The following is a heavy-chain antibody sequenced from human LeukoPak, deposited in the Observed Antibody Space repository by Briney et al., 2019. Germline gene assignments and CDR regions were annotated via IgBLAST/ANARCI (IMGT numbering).Heavy chain of an antibody. Sequence: GGSLRLSCVASGFTFSSYSMTWVRQAPGKGLEWVSGISGSGGSTYYADSVKGRFTISRDNSKNTLYLQMNSLRDEDTAVYYCAKVAGYSYGYVDYWGQGTLVTFSS. D-gene: IGHD5-18*01. J-gene: IGHJ4*02. CDR2: ISGSGGST. V-gene: IGHV3-23*01. CDR3: AKVAGYSYGYVDY. CDR1: GFTFSSYS.